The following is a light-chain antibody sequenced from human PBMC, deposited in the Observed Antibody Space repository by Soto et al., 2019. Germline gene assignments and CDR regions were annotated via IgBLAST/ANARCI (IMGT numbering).Light chain of an antibody. J-gene: IGKJ1*01. V-gene: IGKV3-20*01. CDR3: QQYPTSSCT. Sequence: EIVLTPSPGPLSLSPGERATLSCRARQSVTSNYLAWYQHKPGQAPRLLIFGASSRATGIPDKFSGSGSGTDFTLTISRLEPEDFAVYYCQQYPTSSCTFGRGTKVDIK. CDR2: GAS. CDR1: QSVTSNY.